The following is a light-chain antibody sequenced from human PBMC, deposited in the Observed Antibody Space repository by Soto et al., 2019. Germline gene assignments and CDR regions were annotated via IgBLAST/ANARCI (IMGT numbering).Light chain of an antibody. CDR1: SSNIGDNS. Sequence: QSVLTQPPSASGTPGQRVVISCSGSSSNIGDNSVSWYQQLPGTAPKLLIYTNDQRPSRVPDRFSASKSGTSASLAISGLRSEDEADYHCSTWDDSLNGRVFGGGTKLTVL. V-gene: IGLV1-47*01. J-gene: IGLJ3*02. CDR2: TND. CDR3: STWDDSLNGRV.